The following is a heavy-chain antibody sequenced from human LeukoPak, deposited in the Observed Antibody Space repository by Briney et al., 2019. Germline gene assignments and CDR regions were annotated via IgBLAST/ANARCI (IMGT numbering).Heavy chain of an antibody. D-gene: IGHD1-26*01. CDR1: GFTFSSYA. J-gene: IGHJ4*02. CDR2: ISYDGSNK. CDR3: ARDPGGSYSIDY. Sequence: PGGSLRLSCAASGFTFSSYAMHWVRQAPGKGLEWVAVISYDGSNKYYADSVKGRFTISRDNSKNTLYLQMNSLRAEDTAVYYCARDPGGSYSIDYWGQGTLVTVSS. V-gene: IGHV3-30-3*01.